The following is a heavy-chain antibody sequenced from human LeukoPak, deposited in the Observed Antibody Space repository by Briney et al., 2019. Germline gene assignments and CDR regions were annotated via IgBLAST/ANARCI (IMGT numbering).Heavy chain of an antibody. CDR2: IYYTGST. CDR3: ARTYGDPRRGYFDY. V-gene: IGHV4-59*08. D-gene: IGHD4-17*01. J-gene: IGHJ4*02. CDR1: SGSISNYY. Sequence: SETLSLTCTVSSGSISNYYWSWIRQPPEKGLEWIGYIYYTGSTNYDPSLKSRLTMSLDTSKNQFSLNLSSVTAADTAVYYCARTYGDPRRGYFDYWGQGTLVTVSS.